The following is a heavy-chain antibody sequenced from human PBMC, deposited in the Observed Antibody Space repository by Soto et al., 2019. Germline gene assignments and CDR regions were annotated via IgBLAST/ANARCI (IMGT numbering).Heavy chain of an antibody. Sequence: QVQLVESGGGVVQPGRSLRLSCAASGFTFSSYGMHWVRQAPGKGLEWVAVISYDGSNKYYADSVKGRFTISRDNSKNTLYLQMNSLRAEETAVYYCGKDPSLAREASRWGQGTLVTASS. V-gene: IGHV3-30*18. CDR2: ISYDGSNK. J-gene: IGHJ4*02. CDR3: GKDPSLAREASR. CDR1: GFTFSSYG.